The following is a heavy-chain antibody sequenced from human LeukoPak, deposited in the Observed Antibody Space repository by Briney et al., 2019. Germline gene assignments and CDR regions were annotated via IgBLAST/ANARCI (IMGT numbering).Heavy chain of an antibody. D-gene: IGHD2-15*01. CDR1: GYSFTTYW. CDR2: IDPGNSDT. V-gene: IGHV5-51*01. Sequence: GESLKISCKVSGYSFTTYWIGWVRQMPGRGLEWMGIIDPGNSDTSYSPSFQGQVTISADRSISTVYLQWSSLKASDTAMYYCTRLIGYCSGGSCYCDYWGREPWSPSPQ. CDR3: TRLIGYCSGGSCYCDY. J-gene: IGHJ4*02.